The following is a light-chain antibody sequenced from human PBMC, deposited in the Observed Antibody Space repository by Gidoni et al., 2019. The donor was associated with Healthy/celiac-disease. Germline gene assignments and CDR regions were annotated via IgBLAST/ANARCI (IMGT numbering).Light chain of an antibody. J-gene: IGLJ2*01. CDR2: DVS. CDR3: SSYTSSSVV. CDR1: SSDVGGYNY. Sequence: QSALTQPASVSWSPGPSITISCTGTSSDVGGYNYVSWYQQHPGKAPKLMIYDVSNRPSGVSNRFSGSKSGNTASLTISGLQAEDEADYYCSSYTSSSVVFGGGTKLTVL. V-gene: IGLV2-14*01.